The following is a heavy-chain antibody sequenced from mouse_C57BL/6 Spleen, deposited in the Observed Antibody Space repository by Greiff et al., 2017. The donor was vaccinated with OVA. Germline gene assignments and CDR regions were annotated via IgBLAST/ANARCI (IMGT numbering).Heavy chain of an antibody. CDR2: INPSNGGT. D-gene: IGHD1-1*01. CDR3: AAGRITSVVARYYAMDY. J-gene: IGHJ4*01. Sequence: VQLQQPGTELVKPGASVKLSCKASGYTFTSYWMHWVKQRPGQGLEWIGNINPSNGGTNYNEKFKSKATLTVDKSSSTAYMQLSSLTSEDSAVYYCAAGRITSVVARYYAMDYWGQGTSVTVSS. CDR1: GYTFTSYW. V-gene: IGHV1-53*01.